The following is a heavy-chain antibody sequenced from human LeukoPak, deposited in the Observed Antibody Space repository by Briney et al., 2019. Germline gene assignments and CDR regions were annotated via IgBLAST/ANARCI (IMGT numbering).Heavy chain of an antibody. V-gene: IGHV3-21*01. D-gene: IGHD3-9*01. CDR3: ARDLELRYFDWLPDSTRP. Sequence: GGSLRLSCAASGFTFSSYSMNWVRQAPGKGLEWVSSISSSSSYIYYADSVRGRFTISRDNAKNSLYLQMNSLRAEDTAVYYCARDLELRYFDWLPDSTRPWGQGTLVTVSS. CDR1: GFTFSSYS. CDR2: ISSSSSYI. J-gene: IGHJ5*02.